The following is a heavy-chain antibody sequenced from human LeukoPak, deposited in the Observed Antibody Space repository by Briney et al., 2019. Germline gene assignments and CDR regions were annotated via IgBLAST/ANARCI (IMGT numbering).Heavy chain of an antibody. CDR2: INSDGSST. CDR3: ASTVTTKNWFDP. Sequence: GGSLRLSCAASGFTFSSYWMHWVRQAPGKGLVWVSRINSDGSSTSYADSVKGRFTISRDNAKNTLYLQMNSLRAEDTAVYYCASTVTTKNWFDPWGQGTLVTVSS. D-gene: IGHD4-17*01. V-gene: IGHV3-74*01. CDR1: GFTFSSYW. J-gene: IGHJ5*02.